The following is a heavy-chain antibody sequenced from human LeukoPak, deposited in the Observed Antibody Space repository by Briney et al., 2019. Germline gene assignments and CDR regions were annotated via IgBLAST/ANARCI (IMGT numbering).Heavy chain of an antibody. Sequence: GGSLRLSCAASGFTFSSYAMHWVRQAPGKGLEYVSAISSNGGRTYYANSVTGRFTISRDNSKNMLFLQMGSLRPEDMAVYYCARDAPDYYGSGSYYNGFFQHWGQGTLVTVSS. CDR1: GFTFSSYA. CDR2: ISSNGGRT. J-gene: IGHJ1*01. CDR3: ARDAPDYYGSGSYYNGFFQH. V-gene: IGHV3-64*01. D-gene: IGHD3-10*01.